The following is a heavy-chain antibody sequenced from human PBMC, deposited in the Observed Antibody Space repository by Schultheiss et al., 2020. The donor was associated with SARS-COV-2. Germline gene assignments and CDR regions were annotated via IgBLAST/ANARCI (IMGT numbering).Heavy chain of an antibody. V-gene: IGHV3-23*01. D-gene: IGHD3-10*01. CDR2: ISGSGGST. CDR1: GFTFSSYA. J-gene: IGHJ4*02. CDR3: ARVSTRGRYFDY. Sequence: GESLKISCAASGFTFSSYAMSWVRQAPGKGLEWVSAISGSGGSTYYADSVKGRFTISRDNAKNSLYLQMNSLRDEDTAVYYCARVSTRGRYFDYWGQGTLVTVSS.